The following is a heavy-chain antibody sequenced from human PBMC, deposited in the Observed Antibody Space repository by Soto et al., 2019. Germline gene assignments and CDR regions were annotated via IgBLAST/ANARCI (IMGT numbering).Heavy chain of an antibody. Sequence: GGALKISCKGFGYSFNSYWISRVRPIAGKGLEWMGRIDPSDSYTNYSPSFQGHVTISADKSISTAYLQWSSLKASDTAMYYCARLRVGFGELLTYWGQGTLDTVSS. J-gene: IGHJ4*02. CDR1: GYSFNSYW. D-gene: IGHD3-10*01. CDR2: IDPSDSYT. CDR3: ARLRVGFGELLTY. V-gene: IGHV5-10-1*01.